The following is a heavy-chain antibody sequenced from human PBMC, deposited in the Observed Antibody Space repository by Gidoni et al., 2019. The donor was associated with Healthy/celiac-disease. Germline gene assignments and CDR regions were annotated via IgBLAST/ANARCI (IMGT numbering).Heavy chain of an antibody. Sequence: QVQLVQSGAEVKKPGASVKVSCKASGYTLTSYDIQWVRQATGQGLEWMGWMNPNSGNTGYAQKFQGRVTMTRNTSISTAYMELSSLRSEDTAVYYCARAGSIVATQNLYYYYYYGMDVWGQGTTVTVSS. CDR3: ARAGSIVATQNLYYYYYYGMDV. CDR1: GYTLTSYD. V-gene: IGHV1-8*01. CDR2: MNPNSGNT. J-gene: IGHJ6*02. D-gene: IGHD5-12*01.